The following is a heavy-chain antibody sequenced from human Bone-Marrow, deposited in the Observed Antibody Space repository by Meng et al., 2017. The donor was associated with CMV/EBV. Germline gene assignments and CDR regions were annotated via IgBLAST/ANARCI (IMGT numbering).Heavy chain of an antibody. CDR2: ISSSGYTI. Sequence: GESLKISCVVSRFTFNDCEMSWVRQAPGKGPEWVSYISSSGYTIYYADSVKGRFTISRDNAKNSLYLQMNSLRAEDTAVYYCARGLRTGLNWFDPWGQGTLVTVSS. CDR1: RFTFNDCE. V-gene: IGHV3-48*03. J-gene: IGHJ5*02. D-gene: IGHD3/OR15-3a*01. CDR3: ARGLRTGLNWFDP.